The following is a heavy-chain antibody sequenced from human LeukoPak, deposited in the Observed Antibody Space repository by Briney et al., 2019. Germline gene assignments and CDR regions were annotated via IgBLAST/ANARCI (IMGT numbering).Heavy chain of an antibody. CDR1: GGSISSYY. Sequence: SETLSLTCTVSGGSISSYYWSWIRQPPGKGLEWIGYIYYSGSTNYNPSLKSRVTISVDTSKNQFSLKLSSVTAADTAVYYCARQTGDFWSGYYSPNWFDPWGQGTLVTVSS. CDR2: IYYSGST. D-gene: IGHD3-3*01. CDR3: ARQTGDFWSGYYSPNWFDP. V-gene: IGHV4-59*01. J-gene: IGHJ5*02.